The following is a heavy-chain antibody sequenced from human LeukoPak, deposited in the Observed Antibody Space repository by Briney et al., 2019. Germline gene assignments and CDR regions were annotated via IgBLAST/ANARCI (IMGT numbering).Heavy chain of an antibody. CDR2: IYASGST. CDR3: AGAPAGSLDWLSPFDY. J-gene: IGHJ4*02. D-gene: IGHD3/OR15-3a*01. V-gene: IGHV4-61*02. Sequence: TLSLTCTVSGASISSTSYYWSWIRQPAGKRLEWIGRIYASGSTNYNPFLKYRVTITADTSKNQLSLKLSSVTAADTAVYYCAGAPAGSLDWLSPFDYWGQGTLVTVSS. CDR1: GASISSTSYY.